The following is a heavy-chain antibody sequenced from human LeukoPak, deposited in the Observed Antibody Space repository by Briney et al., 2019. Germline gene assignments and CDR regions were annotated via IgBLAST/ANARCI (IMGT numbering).Heavy chain of an antibody. CDR2: MYYSGST. Sequence: SETLSLTCTVSGGSISSYYWSWIRQPPGKGLEWMGYMYYSGSTNYNPSTNYNPSLKSRVTISVDTSKNQFSLKLSSVTAADTAVYYCARDVGATPGYFDSWGQETLVTVSS. CDR1: GGSISSYY. J-gene: IGHJ4*02. V-gene: IGHV4-59*01. D-gene: IGHD1-26*01. CDR3: ARDVGATPGYFDS.